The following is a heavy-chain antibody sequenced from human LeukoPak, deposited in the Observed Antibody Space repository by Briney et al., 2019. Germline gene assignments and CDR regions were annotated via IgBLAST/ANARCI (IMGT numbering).Heavy chain of an antibody. CDR1: GGSFSGYY. CDR3: ARNRMDV. J-gene: IGHJ6*04. Sequence: SETLSLTCAVYGGSFSGYYWSWIRQPPGKGLEWIGEINHSGSTNYNPSLKSRVTISVDTSKNQFSLKLSSVAAADTAVYYCARNRMDVWGKGTTVTVSS. V-gene: IGHV4-34*01. CDR2: INHSGST.